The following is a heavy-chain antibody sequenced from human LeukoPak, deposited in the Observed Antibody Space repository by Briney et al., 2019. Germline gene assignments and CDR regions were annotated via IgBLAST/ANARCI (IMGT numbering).Heavy chain of an antibody. J-gene: IGHJ3*02. D-gene: IGHD3-9*01. Sequence: ASVKVSCKASGYTFTSYDINWVRQATGQGLEWMGWMNPNSGNTGYAQKFQGRVTITRNTSISTAYMELSSLRSEDTAVYYCATRLGYYDTLTGFLDAFDIWGQGTMVTVSS. CDR1: GYTFTSYD. CDR2: MNPNSGNT. CDR3: ATRLGYYDTLTGFLDAFDI. V-gene: IGHV1-8*03.